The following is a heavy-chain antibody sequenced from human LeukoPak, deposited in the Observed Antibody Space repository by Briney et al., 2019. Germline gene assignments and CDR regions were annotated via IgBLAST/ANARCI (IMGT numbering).Heavy chain of an antibody. CDR3: ARAKGSRNPHTDFDY. Sequence: PSETLSLTCTVSGGSISSGSYYWGWIRQPPGKGLEWFGYIYYSGSTNYNPSPKSRFTISVDTSKNQFSLKLSSVTAADTAVYYCARAKGSRNPHTDFDYWGQGTLVTVSS. CDR1: GGSISSGSYY. J-gene: IGHJ4*02. CDR2: IYYSGST. D-gene: IGHD3-10*01. V-gene: IGHV4-61*01.